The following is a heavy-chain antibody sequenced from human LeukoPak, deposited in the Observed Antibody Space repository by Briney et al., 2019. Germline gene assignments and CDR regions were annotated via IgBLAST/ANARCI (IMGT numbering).Heavy chain of an antibody. J-gene: IGHJ1*01. D-gene: IGHD5-12*01. Sequence: SETLSLTCTVSDXSISTYYWSWIRQSPGKGLEWIGYIHNSGSTNYNPSLKSRVTISVDTSKNQFSLKLSSVTAADTAVYYCASALATLEYFQHWGRGTLVTVSS. V-gene: IGHV4-59*01. CDR2: IHNSGST. CDR1: DXSISTYY. CDR3: ASALATLEYFQH.